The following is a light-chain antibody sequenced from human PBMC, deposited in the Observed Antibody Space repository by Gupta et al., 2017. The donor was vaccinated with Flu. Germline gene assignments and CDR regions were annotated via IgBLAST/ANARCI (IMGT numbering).Light chain of an antibody. V-gene: IGKV3-20*01. CDR3: QQEGSSPYS. Sequence: EIVLTQSPGTLSLSPGERATLSCRASQSVRSSYLAWYQQKPGQAPRLLIYGASTRATGISDRFSGSGSGTDFTLTISRREPEDFAVYYCQQEGSSPYSFGQGTKLDIK. J-gene: IGKJ2*03. CDR1: QSVRSSY. CDR2: GAS.